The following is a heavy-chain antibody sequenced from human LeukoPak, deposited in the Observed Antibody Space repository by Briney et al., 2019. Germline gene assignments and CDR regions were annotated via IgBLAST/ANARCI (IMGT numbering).Heavy chain of an antibody. CDR1: GFTFSSYA. J-gene: IGHJ4*02. Sequence: GGSLRLSCAASGFTFSSYAMNWVRQAPGKGLEWVSVISGSGGSTYYADSVKGRFTISRDNPKNSLYLQMNSLRAEDTAVYYCASPGSIAVAGTAFDYWGQGTLVTVSS. V-gene: IGHV3-23*01. CDR2: ISGSGGST. CDR3: ASPGSIAVAGTAFDY. D-gene: IGHD6-19*01.